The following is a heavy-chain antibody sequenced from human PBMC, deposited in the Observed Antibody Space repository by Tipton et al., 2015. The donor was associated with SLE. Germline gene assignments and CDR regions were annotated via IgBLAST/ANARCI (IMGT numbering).Heavy chain of an antibody. J-gene: IGHJ3*02. V-gene: IGHV4-59*01. Sequence: TLSLTCTVSGGSLSTYFWHWTRQPPGKGLEWIGYIYHTGSTNSNPSLESRVTMSVDTSKSQFSLKLSSVTAADTAFYYCARGYFDSSGYSNPFDIWGQGTMVTVSS. D-gene: IGHD3-22*01. CDR1: GGSLSTYF. CDR2: IYHTGST. CDR3: ARGYFDSSGYSNPFDI.